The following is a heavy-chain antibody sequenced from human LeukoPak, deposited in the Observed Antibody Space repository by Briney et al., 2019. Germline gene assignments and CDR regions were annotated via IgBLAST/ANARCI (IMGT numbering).Heavy chain of an antibody. D-gene: IGHD3-10*01. CDR1: GGSISSYY. CDR2: IYYSGLT. V-gene: IGHV4-59*01. CDR3: ARESWDTMVRGAVFDY. Sequence: PSETLSLTCSVSGGSISSYYWTWIRQPPGKGLEWIGYIYYSGLTNYNPSLKIRATISVDTSKNEFSLKLSSVTAADTAVYYCARESWDTMVRGAVFDYWGRGAVVTVSS. J-gene: IGHJ4*02.